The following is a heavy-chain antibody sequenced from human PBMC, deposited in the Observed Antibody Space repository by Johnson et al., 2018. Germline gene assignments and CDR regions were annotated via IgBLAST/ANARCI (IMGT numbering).Heavy chain of an antibody. Sequence: EVQLLETGGGLVQXGGSLKLSCAASGFTFSGSAMHWVRQASGKGLEWVGRIRSKANSYATAYAASVKGRFTISRDDSKNTLYLQMNSLKTEDTAVYYCTTDGYNFQYSPDYWGQGTLVTVSS. J-gene: IGHJ4*02. CDR3: TTDGYNFQYSPDY. CDR2: IRSKANSYAT. D-gene: IGHD5-24*01. V-gene: IGHV3-73*01. CDR1: GFTFSGSA.